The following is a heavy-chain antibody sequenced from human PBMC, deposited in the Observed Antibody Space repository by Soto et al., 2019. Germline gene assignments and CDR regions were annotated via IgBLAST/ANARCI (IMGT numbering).Heavy chain of an antibody. J-gene: IGHJ4*02. CDR2: IYHSGST. CDR3: AKAGGFGTLAVDY. D-gene: IGHD2-15*01. Sequence: QLQLQESGSGLVKPSQTLSLTCAVSGGSISSSGYSWSWIRQPPGKGLEWIGYIYHSGSTYYYPPLKTRVTISVDRSKNQFSLKLSSVTAADTAVYYCAKAGGFGTLAVDYWGQGTLVTVSS. V-gene: IGHV4-30-2*01. CDR1: GGSISSSGYS.